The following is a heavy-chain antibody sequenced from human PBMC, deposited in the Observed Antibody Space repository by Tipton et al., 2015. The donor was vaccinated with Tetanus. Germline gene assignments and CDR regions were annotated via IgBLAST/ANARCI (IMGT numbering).Heavy chain of an antibody. CDR3: ARTQGSALIVF. CDR1: GGSISNYY. Sequence: TLSLTCTVSGGSISNYYWSWIRQPPGKRLEWIGYVYYTGRTDYNPSLNSHGTISLYTSKNQFSLKLSPVTAADTAVYYCARTQGSALIVFWGQGTLVTVSS. V-gene: IGHV4-59*01. D-gene: IGHD2-8*01. CDR2: VYYTGRT. J-gene: IGHJ4*02.